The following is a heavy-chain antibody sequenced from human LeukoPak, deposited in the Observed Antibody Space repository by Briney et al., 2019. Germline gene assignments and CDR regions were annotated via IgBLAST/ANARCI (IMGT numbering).Heavy chain of an antibody. J-gene: IGHJ4*02. V-gene: IGHV4-38-2*02. Sequence: SETLPLTCTVSGYSISSGYYWGWIRQPPGKGLEWIGSFYDSGNTYYNPSLKSRVTISVDTSRNQFSLKLSSVTAADTAVYYCASLMVRGVITGWGQGTLVTVSS. D-gene: IGHD3-10*01. CDR3: ASLMVRGVITG. CDR1: GYSISSGYY. CDR2: FYDSGNT.